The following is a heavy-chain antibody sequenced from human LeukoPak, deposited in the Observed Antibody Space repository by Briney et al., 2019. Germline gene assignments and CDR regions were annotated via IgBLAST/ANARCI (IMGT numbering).Heavy chain of an antibody. Sequence: GGSLRLSCAASGFTFSSYEMNWVRQAPGKGLEWVSYISSSGSTIYYADSVKGRFTISRDNAKNSLYLQMNSLRAEDTAVYYCARGFRGWYAEGFDYWGQGTLVTVSS. D-gene: IGHD6-19*01. V-gene: IGHV3-48*03. J-gene: IGHJ4*02. CDR3: ARGFRGWYAEGFDY. CDR1: GFTFSSYE. CDR2: ISSSGSTI.